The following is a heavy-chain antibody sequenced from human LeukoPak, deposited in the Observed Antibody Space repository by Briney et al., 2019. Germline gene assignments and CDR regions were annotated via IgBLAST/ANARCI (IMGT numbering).Heavy chain of an antibody. D-gene: IGHD2-2*01. CDR1: GFTFSSYG. V-gene: IGHV3-30*02. Sequence: PGGSLRLSCAASGFTFSSYGMHWVRQAPGKGLEWVAFIRYDGSNKYYVDSVKGRFTISRDNSKNTLYLQMNSLRDEDTAVYYCAKDLVYCSSTSCYDDWYFDLWGRGTLVTVSS. J-gene: IGHJ2*01. CDR2: IRYDGSNK. CDR3: AKDLVYCSSTSCYDDWYFDL.